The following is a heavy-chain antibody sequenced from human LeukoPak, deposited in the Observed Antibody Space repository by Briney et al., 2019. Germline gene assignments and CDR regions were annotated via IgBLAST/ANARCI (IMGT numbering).Heavy chain of an antibody. CDR1: GFTFSSYW. V-gene: IGHV3-7*04. D-gene: IGHD6-19*01. Sequence: PGGSLRLSCAASGFTFSSYWMSWVRQAPGKGLEWVANIKQDGSEKYYVDSVKGRFTISRDNAKNSLYLQMNSLRAEDTAVYYCARAGAVAGEGNFRHWGQGTLVTVSS. J-gene: IGHJ1*01. CDR3: ARAGAVAGEGNFRH. CDR2: IKQDGSEK.